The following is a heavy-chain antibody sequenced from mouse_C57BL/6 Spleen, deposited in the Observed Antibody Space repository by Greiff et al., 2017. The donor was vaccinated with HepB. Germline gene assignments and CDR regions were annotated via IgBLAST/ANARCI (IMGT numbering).Heavy chain of an antibody. Sequence: VQLQQPGAELVKPGASVKMSCKASGYTFTSYWITWVKQRPGQGLEWIGDIYPGSGSTNYNEKFKSKATVTVDTSSSTAYMQLSSLTSEDSAVYYCASGGSSRSLWYFDVWGTGTTVTVSS. CDR3: ASGGSSRSLWYFDV. D-gene: IGHD1-1*01. J-gene: IGHJ1*03. CDR1: GYTFTSYW. CDR2: IYPGSGST. V-gene: IGHV1-55*01.